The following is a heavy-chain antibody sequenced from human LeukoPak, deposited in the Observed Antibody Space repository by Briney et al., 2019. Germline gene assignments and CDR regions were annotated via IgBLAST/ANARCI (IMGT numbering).Heavy chain of an antibody. J-gene: IGHJ4*02. CDR3: AKGYCSSTSCYIDY. D-gene: IGHD2-2*02. V-gene: IGHV3-23*01. CDR1: GFTFSSYA. CDR2: ISGSGGST. Sequence: GGSLRLSCAASGFTFSSYAMSWVRQAPGKGLEWVSAISGSGGSTYYADSVKGRFTIYRHNSKNTLYLQMNSLRAEDTAVYYCAKGYCSSTSCYIDYWGQGTLVTVSS.